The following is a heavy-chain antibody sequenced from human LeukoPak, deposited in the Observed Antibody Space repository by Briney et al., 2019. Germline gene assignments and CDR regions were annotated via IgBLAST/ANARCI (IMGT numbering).Heavy chain of an antibody. CDR1: GYTFTGYY. D-gene: IGHD5-18*01. CDR2: INPNSGGT. Sequence: ASVKVSCKASGYTFTGYYMHWVRRAPGQGLEWMGWINPNSGGTNYAQKFQGRVTMTRDTSISTAYMELSRLRSDDTAVYYCARDPGYSYGAEIDYWGQGTLVTVSS. CDR3: ARDPGYSYGAEIDY. V-gene: IGHV1-2*02. J-gene: IGHJ4*02.